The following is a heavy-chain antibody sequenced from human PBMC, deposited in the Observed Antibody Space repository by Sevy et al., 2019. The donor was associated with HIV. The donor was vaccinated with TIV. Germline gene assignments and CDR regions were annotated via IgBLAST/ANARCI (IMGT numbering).Heavy chain of an antibody. V-gene: IGHV1-18*01. J-gene: IGHJ4*02. CDR1: GYTFSVYG. Sequence: ASVKVSCKASGYTFSVYGFSWVRQAPGQGLEWMGWISSYNGNTNYAQKFQDRVIMTTDTSTSTAYMELRSLRSDDTAIYFCAKVLFINQYNRRMEAAHYFDFWGQGTLVTVSS. CDR3: AKVLFINQYNRRMEAAHYFDF. D-gene: IGHD6-13*01. CDR2: ISSYNGNT.